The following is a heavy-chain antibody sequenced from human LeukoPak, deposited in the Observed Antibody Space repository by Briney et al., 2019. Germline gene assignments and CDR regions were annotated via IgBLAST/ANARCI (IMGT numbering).Heavy chain of an antibody. V-gene: IGHV5-51*01. J-gene: IGHJ4*02. Sequence: PGGSLQISCQGSGSSFTTSWVAWMRQVPGKGLDWMGIIYPGDSDTRYSPSFRGQVTISADKSIRTAYLQWSSLRASDTAMYYCARGSPLDYWGQGTLVTVSS. CDR2: IYPGDSDT. CDR1: GSSFTTSW. CDR3: ARGSPLDY.